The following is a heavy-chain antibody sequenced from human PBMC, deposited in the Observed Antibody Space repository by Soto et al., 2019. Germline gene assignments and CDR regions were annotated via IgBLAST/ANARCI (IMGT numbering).Heavy chain of an antibody. Sequence: APVKFSCKASGYSFISYGINWVRQAPGQGLEWMGWISAYNGSTNYAQKFQGRVTMTTDTSTTTAYMELRSLRFDDTAVYFCARPPRWNDWAFDYWGQGTLVTVSS. CDR2: ISAYNGST. J-gene: IGHJ4*01. D-gene: IGHD1-1*01. V-gene: IGHV1-18*01. CDR3: ARPPRWNDWAFDY. CDR1: GYSFISYG.